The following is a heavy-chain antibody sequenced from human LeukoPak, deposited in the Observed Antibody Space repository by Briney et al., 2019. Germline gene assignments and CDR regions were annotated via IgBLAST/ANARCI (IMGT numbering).Heavy chain of an antibody. J-gene: IGHJ5*02. CDR2: INPNSGGT. V-gene: IGHV1-2*06. CDR3: AKTIADGRFDP. D-gene: IGHD6-13*01. Sequence: GASVKVSCKASGYTFTGYYMHWVRQAPGQGLEWMGRINPNSGGTNYAQKFQGRVTMTRDTSISTAYMELSRPRSDDTAVYYCAKTIADGRFDPWGQGTLVTVSS. CDR1: GYTFTGYY.